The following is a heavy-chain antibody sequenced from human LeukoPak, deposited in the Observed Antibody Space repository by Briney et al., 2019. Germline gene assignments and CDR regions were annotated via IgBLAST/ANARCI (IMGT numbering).Heavy chain of an antibody. Sequence: PGGSLRLSCAASGVAFERYSMIWIRQAPGKGPEWVASTTFNSRYIYYADAVKGRFTISRDNAKRSLFLQMNNLRVEDTAVYYCARDPSLSSNFGVYAANWGQGTLVTVPS. CDR2: TTFNSRYI. J-gene: IGHJ4*02. CDR1: GVAFERYS. CDR3: ARDPSLSSNFGVYAAN. V-gene: IGHV3-21*03. D-gene: IGHD4-17*01.